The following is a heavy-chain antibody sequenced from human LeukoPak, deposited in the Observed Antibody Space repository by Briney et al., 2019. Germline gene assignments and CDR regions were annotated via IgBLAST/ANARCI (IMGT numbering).Heavy chain of an antibody. J-gene: IGHJ6*03. CDR2: INHSGST. Sequence: SETLSLTCAVYGGSFSGYYWSWIRQPPREGLEWIGEINHSGSTNYNPSLKSRLTISVDTSKNQFSLKLSSVTAADTAVYYCARGRPVNVVVPAAIHYYYYMDVWGKGTTVTVSS. CDR3: ARGRPVNVVVPAAIHYYYYMDV. V-gene: IGHV4-34*01. D-gene: IGHD2-2*01. CDR1: GGSFSGYY.